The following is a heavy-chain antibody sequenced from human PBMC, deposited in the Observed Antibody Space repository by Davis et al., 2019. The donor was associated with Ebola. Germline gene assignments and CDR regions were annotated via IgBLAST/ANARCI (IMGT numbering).Heavy chain of an antibody. CDR2: ISSDSDYI. CDR1: GFTFTTYS. Sequence: GGSLRLSCVASGFTFTTYSMSWVRQAPGKALEWVSSISSDSDYIYYADSAKGRFTISRDNAKNSLFLQMDSLRAEDTAVYYCARRIDYWGQGTQVTVSS. V-gene: IGHV3-21*04. CDR3: ARRIDY. J-gene: IGHJ4*02.